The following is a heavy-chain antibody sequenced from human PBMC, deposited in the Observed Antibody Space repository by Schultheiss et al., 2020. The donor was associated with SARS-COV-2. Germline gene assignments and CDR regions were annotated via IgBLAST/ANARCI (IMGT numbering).Heavy chain of an antibody. CDR2: IYTSGST. Sequence: SQTLSLTCAVSGGSISSGGYYWSWIRQPAGKGLEWIGRIYTSGSTNYNPSLKSRVTMSVDTSKNQFSLKLTSVTAADTAVYYCARSTIQLWFENWFDPWGQGTLVTVSS. CDR1: GGSISSGGYY. D-gene: IGHD5-18*01. J-gene: IGHJ5*02. CDR3: ARSTIQLWFENWFDP. V-gene: IGHV4-61*02.